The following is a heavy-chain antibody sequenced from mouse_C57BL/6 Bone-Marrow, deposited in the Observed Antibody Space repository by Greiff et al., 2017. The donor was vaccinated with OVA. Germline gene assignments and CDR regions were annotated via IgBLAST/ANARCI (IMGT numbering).Heavy chain of an antibody. CDR3: ARNGTEGFAY. CDR1: GYTFTGYW. CDR2: ILPGSDST. D-gene: IGHD4-1*01. Sequence: VKLQESGAELMKPGASVKLSCKATGYTFTGYWIEWVKQRPGHGLEWIGEILPGSDSTNYNEKFKGKATFTADTSSNTAYMQLSSLTTEDSAIYYCARNGTEGFAYWGQGTLVTVSA. V-gene: IGHV1-9*01. J-gene: IGHJ3*01.